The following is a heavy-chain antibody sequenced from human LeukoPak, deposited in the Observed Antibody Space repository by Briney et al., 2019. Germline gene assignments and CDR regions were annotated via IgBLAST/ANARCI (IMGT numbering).Heavy chain of an antibody. D-gene: IGHD2-15*01. CDR2: ISGYNGKT. V-gene: IGHV1-18*01. CDR3: ARAGAVVDNWFDS. Sequence: ASVKVSCKASGYTFNTYGITWVRRAPGQGLEWMGWISGYNGKTKYAQKLQDRVTMTTDTSTTTAYMELRSLRSEDTAVYYCARAGAVVDNWFDSWGQGTLVTVSS. CDR1: GYTFNTYG. J-gene: IGHJ5*01.